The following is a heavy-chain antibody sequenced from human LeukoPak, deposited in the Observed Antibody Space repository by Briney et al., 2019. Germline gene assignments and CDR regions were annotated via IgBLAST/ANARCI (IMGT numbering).Heavy chain of an antibody. Sequence: PSETLSLTCTVSGGSISSGGYYWSWIRQHPGKGLEWIGYIYYSGSTYYNPSLKSRVTISVDTSKNQFSLKLSSVTAADTAVYYCARDGCNSQFDPWGQGTLVTVSS. V-gene: IGHV4-31*03. D-gene: IGHD2/OR15-2a*01. CDR3: ARDGCNSQFDP. CDR2: IYYSGST. J-gene: IGHJ5*02. CDR1: GGSISSGGYY.